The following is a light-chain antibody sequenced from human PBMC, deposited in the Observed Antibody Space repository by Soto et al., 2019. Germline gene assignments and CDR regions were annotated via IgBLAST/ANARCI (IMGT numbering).Light chain of an antibody. J-gene: IGKJ3*01. CDR1: QSVSSSY. CDR2: GAS. Sequence: ELVLTQSPGTLSLSPGERATLSCRASQSVSSSYLAWYKQKPGQAPRLVIYGASSRATGIPDRFSSSGSGTDFTITISILEPQDFPVYDCQQYSSSLFTFGPGTKVYIK. V-gene: IGKV3-20*01. CDR3: QQYSSSLFT.